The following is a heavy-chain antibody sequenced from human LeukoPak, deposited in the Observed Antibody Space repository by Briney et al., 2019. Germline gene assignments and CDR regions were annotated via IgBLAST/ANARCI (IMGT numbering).Heavy chain of an antibody. D-gene: IGHD3-10*01. V-gene: IGHV4-61*02. CDR2: IYTSGST. CDR3: ARDARYYGSGSSMDV. Sequence: PSESLSLTCTVSGGSISSGSYYWSWIRQPAGKGLEWIGLIYTSGSTNYNPSLKSRVTISVDTSKNQFSLKLSSVTAADTAVYYCARDARYYGSGSSMDVWGKGTTVTVSS. J-gene: IGHJ6*03. CDR1: GGSISSGSYY.